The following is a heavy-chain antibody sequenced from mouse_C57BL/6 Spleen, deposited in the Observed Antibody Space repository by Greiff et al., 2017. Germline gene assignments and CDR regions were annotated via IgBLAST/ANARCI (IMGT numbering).Heavy chain of an antibody. Sequence: QVQLQQPGAELVKPGASVKLSCKASGYTFTSYWMHWVKQRPGQGLEWIGMIHPNSGSTNYNEKFKSKATLTVDQSSSTAYMQLSSRTSEDSAVYYCARSDYGSSYSVSYWGQGTTLTFSS. CDR1: GYTFTSYW. D-gene: IGHD1-1*01. J-gene: IGHJ2*01. V-gene: IGHV1-64*01. CDR3: ARSDYGSSYSVSY. CDR2: IHPNSGST.